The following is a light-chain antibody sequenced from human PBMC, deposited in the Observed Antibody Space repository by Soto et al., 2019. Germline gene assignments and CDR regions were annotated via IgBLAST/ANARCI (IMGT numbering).Light chain of an antibody. CDR3: SSYTRTSTWV. V-gene: IGLV2-14*01. Sequence: QSALPQPASVSGSPGQSITISCTGTSSDVGAYNYVSWYQQHPGKAPKLMIYEVSWRPSEISNRFSGSKSGNTASLTISGLQAEDEADYYCSSYTRTSTWVFGGGTKLTVL. CDR2: EVS. CDR1: SSDVGAYNY. J-gene: IGLJ3*02.